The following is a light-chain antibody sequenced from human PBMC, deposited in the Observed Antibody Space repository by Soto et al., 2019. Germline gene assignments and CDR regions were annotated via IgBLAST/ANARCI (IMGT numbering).Light chain of an antibody. CDR3: QQTYSTPPCT. CDR1: QSISSY. Sequence: DIQMTQSPSSLSASVGDRVTITCRASQSISSYVNWYQKKPGIAPKLLIYVASSLQSGVPSRFSGSGSGTDFTLTISSLQPEDFATYYCQQTYSTPPCTFGQGTKVEI. V-gene: IGKV1-39*01. CDR2: VAS. J-gene: IGKJ1*01.